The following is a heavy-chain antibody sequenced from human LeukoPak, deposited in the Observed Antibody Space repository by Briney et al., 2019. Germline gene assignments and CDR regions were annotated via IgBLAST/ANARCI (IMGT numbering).Heavy chain of an antibody. CDR1: GFTFSSYW. D-gene: IGHD3-3*01. Sequence: GGSLRLSCAASGFTFSSYWMSWVRQAPGKGLEGVANIKQDGSEKYYADSVKGRFTISRDNAKNSLYLQMNSLRAEDTAVYYCARDRNTDFWSGYYTNYFDYWGQGTLVTVSS. CDR3: ARDRNTDFWSGYYTNYFDY. CDR2: IKQDGSEK. V-gene: IGHV3-7*01. J-gene: IGHJ4*02.